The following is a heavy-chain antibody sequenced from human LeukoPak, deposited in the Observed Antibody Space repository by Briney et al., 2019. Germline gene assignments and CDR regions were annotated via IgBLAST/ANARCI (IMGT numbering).Heavy chain of an antibody. J-gene: IGHJ3*02. D-gene: IGHD3-10*01. CDR2: INPNSGGT. Sequence: ASVKVSCKASGYTFTVYYMHLVRQAPGQGLEWMGWINPNSGGTNYAQKFQGRVTMTRDTSISTAYMELSRLRSDDTAVYYCARDLEYYGSGRFFNIWGQGTMVTVSS. V-gene: IGHV1-2*02. CDR3: ARDLEYYGSGRFFNI. CDR1: GYTFTVYY.